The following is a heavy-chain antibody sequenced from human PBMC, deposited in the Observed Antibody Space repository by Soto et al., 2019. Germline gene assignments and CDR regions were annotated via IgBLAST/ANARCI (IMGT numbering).Heavy chain of an antibody. CDR2: IWYDGSNK. D-gene: IGHD6-13*01. CDR3: ARGIAAAGSAFDI. Sequence: PGGSLRLSCAAAGFPFSSYGMHWVRPDPGKGLEWVAVIWYDGSNKYYADSVKGRFTISRDNSKNTLYLQMNSLRAEDTAVYYCARGIAAAGSAFDIWGQGTMVTVSS. V-gene: IGHV3-33*01. CDR1: GFPFSSYG. J-gene: IGHJ3*02.